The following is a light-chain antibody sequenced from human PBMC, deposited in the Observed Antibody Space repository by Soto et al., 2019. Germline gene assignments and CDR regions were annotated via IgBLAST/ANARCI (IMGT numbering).Light chain of an antibody. CDR1: QNIRNY. CDR2: AAS. CDR3: EQIHSTSSYT. Sequence: DIQMTQSPSSLSASVGDRVTITCRASQNIRNYLNWYQQRPGKTPNLLVYAASNLRGGVPSRFSGSGSGTVFTLTINSLQPEYFATYYCEQIHSTSSYTFGQGTRVDIK. V-gene: IGKV1-39*01. J-gene: IGKJ2*01.